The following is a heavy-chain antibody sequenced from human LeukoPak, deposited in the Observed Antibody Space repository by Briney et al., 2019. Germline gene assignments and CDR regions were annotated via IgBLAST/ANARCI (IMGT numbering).Heavy chain of an antibody. CDR2: IYPGDSDT. Sequence: GESLKISCKGSGYSFTSYWIGWVRQMPGKGLEWMGIIYPGDSDTRYSPSFQGQVTISADKSISTAYLQWSSLKASDTAMYYCARQGGESMGVVITTYYFDYWGQGTLVTVSS. CDR1: GYSFTSYW. CDR3: ARQGGESMGVVITTYYFDY. D-gene: IGHD3-22*01. V-gene: IGHV5-51*01. J-gene: IGHJ4*02.